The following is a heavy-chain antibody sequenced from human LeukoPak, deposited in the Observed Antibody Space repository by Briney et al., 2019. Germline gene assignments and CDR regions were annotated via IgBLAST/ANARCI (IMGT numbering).Heavy chain of an antibody. D-gene: IGHD3-10*01. CDR3: AKEGGRFAFGNWFDP. CDR1: GFTFSSYG. V-gene: IGHV3-30*18. Sequence: GGSLRLSCAASGFTFSSYGMHWVRQAPGKGLEWVAVISYDGSNKYYADSVKGRFTISRDNSKNTLYLQMNSLRAEDTAVYYCAKEGGRFAFGNWFDPWGQRTLVTVSS. CDR2: ISYDGSNK. J-gene: IGHJ5*02.